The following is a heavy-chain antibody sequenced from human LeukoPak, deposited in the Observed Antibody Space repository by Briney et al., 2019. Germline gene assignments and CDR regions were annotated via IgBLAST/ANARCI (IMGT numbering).Heavy chain of an antibody. Sequence: PGGSLRLSCAASGFTFSYYNMNWVRQAPGKGLEWVSSISSSSSYIYYADSVKGRFTISRDNAKNSLYLRMNSLSAEDTAVYYCAKSFYYYDSSSPGYMDVWGKGTTVTVSS. V-gene: IGHV3-21*01. CDR1: GFTFSYYN. J-gene: IGHJ6*03. CDR2: ISSSSSYI. CDR3: AKSFYYYDSSSPGYMDV. D-gene: IGHD3-22*01.